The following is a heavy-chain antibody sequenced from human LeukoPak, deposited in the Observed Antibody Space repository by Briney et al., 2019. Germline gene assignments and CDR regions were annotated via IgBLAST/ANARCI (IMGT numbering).Heavy chain of an antibody. Sequence: GGSLRLSCAASGFTFSSYGMHWVRQAPGKGLEWVAVIWYDGSNKYYADSVKGRFTISRDNSKNTLYLQMNSLRAEDTAVYYCAKDPYYDILTGWYFDYWGQGTLVTVSS. CDR3: AKDPYYDILTGWYFDY. J-gene: IGHJ4*02. CDR1: GFTFSSYG. CDR2: IWYDGSNK. V-gene: IGHV3-33*06. D-gene: IGHD3-9*01.